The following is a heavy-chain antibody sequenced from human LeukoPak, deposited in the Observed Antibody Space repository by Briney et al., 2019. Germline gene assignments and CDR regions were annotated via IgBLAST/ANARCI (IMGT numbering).Heavy chain of an antibody. CDR1: GLTFSSYS. V-gene: IGHV3-48*04. D-gene: IGHD6-6*01. Sequence: GGSLRLSCAASGLTFSSYSMNWVRQAPGKGLEWVSYISSSGSTIYYADSVKGRFTISRDNAKNSLYLQMNSLRAEDTAVYYCARGGSSSLYYYYYYMDVWGKGTTVTVSS. J-gene: IGHJ6*03. CDR2: ISSSGSTI. CDR3: ARGGSSSLYYYYYYMDV.